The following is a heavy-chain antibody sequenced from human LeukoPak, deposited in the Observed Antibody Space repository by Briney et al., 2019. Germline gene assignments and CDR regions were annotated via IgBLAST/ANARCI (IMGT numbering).Heavy chain of an antibody. CDR2: ISAYNGNT. J-gene: IGHJ3*02. Sequence: GASVKVSCKASGYTFTSYDINWVRQAPGQGLEWMGWISAYNGNTDYAQKLQGRVTMTTEKSTSTAYMELRNLRSDDTAVYYCARDRAFRNDFWSVTDAFDIWGQGTMVTVSS. CDR1: GYTFTSYD. V-gene: IGHV1-18*01. CDR3: ARDRAFRNDFWSVTDAFDI. D-gene: IGHD3-3*01.